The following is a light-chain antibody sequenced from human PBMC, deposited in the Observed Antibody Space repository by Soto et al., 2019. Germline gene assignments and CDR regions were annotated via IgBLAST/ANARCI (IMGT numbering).Light chain of an antibody. V-gene: IGLV1-44*01. CDR3: AAWDDSLNGYV. Sequence: QSVLTQPPSTSGTLGQRVTISCSGSSSNIGSNTVSWFQQLRGTAPKLLIFRNYQRPSGVPDRFSGSESGASASLAISGLQSDDEADYYCAAWDDSLNGYVFGAATKVTV. CDR1: SSNIGSNT. J-gene: IGLJ1*01. CDR2: RNY.